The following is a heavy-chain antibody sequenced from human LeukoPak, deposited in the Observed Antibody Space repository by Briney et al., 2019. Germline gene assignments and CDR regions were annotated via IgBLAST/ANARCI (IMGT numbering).Heavy chain of an antibody. CDR1: GFTFSGYG. V-gene: IGHV3-30*02. CDR3: ARGYYYDSSGYLY. Sequence: GGSLRLSCAASGFTFSGYGMHWVRQAPGKGLEWVAFIRHDGSDKYHADSVKGRFTISRDDSKNTLYLQMDSLRAEDMAVYYCARGYYYDSSGYLYWGQGTLVTVSS. J-gene: IGHJ4*02. D-gene: IGHD3-22*01. CDR2: IRHDGSDK.